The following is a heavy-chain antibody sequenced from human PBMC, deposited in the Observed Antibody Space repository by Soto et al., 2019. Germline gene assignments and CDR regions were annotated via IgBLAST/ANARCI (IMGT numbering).Heavy chain of an antibody. D-gene: IGHD6-19*01. CDR1: GFTFSSYA. J-gene: IGHJ4*02. CDR3: ARERGDSGWYLSNDY. V-gene: IGHV3-30-3*01. CDR2: ISYDGSNK. Sequence: QVQLVESGGGVVQPGRSLRLSCAASGFTFSSYAMHWVRQARGKGLEWVAVISYDGSNKYYADSVKGRFTISRDNSKNALYLQMNSLRAEDTAVYYWARERGDSGWYLSNDYWGQGTLVTVSS.